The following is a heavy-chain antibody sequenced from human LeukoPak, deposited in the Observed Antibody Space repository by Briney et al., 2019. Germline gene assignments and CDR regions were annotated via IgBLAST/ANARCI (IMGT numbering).Heavy chain of an antibody. V-gene: IGHV4-59*01. J-gene: IGHJ4*02. D-gene: IGHD1-26*01. CDR3: ASSKSIVGATPFDY. CDR1: GGSISSYY. Sequence: PSETLSLTCTVSGGSISSYYWSWIRQPPGKGLEWIGYIYYGGSTNYNPSLKSRVTILVDTSKNQFSLKLSSVTAADTAVYYCASSKSIVGATPFDYWGQGTLVTVSS. CDR2: IYYGGST.